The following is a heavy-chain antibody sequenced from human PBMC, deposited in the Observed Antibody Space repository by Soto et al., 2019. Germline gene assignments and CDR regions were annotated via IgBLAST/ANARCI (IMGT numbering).Heavy chain of an antibody. Sequence: AVGSLRLSCAASGFTFSDYYMSWIRQAPGKGLEWVSYISSSGSTIYYADSVKGRFTISRDNAKNSLYLQMNSLRAEDTAVYYCASCSGYYTDDAFDIWGQGTMVTVSS. CDR3: ASCSGYYTDDAFDI. CDR2: ISSSGSTI. CDR1: GFTFSDYY. J-gene: IGHJ3*02. V-gene: IGHV3-11*01. D-gene: IGHD3-3*01.